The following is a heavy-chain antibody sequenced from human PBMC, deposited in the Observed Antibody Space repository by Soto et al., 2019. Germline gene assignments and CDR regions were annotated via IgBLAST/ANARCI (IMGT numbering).Heavy chain of an antibody. CDR3: ARSGGYCSGGSCSSSGWYFDL. CDR1: GFTFSSYA. D-gene: IGHD2-15*01. J-gene: IGHJ2*01. V-gene: IGHV3-30-3*01. Sequence: QVQLVESGGGVVQPGRSLRLSCAASGFTFSSYAMHWVRQAPGKGLEWVAVIPYDGSNKYYADSVKGRFTISRDNSKNRLYLQMNSLRAEDTAVYYCARSGGYCSGGSCSSSGWYFDLWGRGTLVTVSS. CDR2: IPYDGSNK.